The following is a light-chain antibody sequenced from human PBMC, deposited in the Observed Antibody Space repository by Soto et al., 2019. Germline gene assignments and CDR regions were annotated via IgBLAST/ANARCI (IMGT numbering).Light chain of an antibody. Sequence: EIVLTHSPATPSLSPGERATLYCTASQSVSSYLAWYQQKPGQAPRLLIYDASNRATGIPGRFSGSGSGTDFTLTISSLETEDFAVYYCKQRGNWPWTFGKGTKVDIK. CDR3: KQRGNWPWT. CDR1: QSVSSY. V-gene: IGKV3-11*01. CDR2: DAS. J-gene: IGKJ1*01.